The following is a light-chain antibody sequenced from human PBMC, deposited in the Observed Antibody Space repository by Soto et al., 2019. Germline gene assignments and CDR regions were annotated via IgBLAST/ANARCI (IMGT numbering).Light chain of an antibody. J-gene: IGKJ5*01. V-gene: IGKV3-11*01. CDR3: KQRSNRPLT. Sequence: EIVMTQSPATLSGSPGERATLSCRASQSASSNLAWYQQKPGQAHRLLIYGPYSRATGVQDRFSGSGSGTDFTLTIRSLEPEDFAVYYCKQRSNRPLTVGQGTRLEIK. CDR1: QSASSN. CDR2: GPY.